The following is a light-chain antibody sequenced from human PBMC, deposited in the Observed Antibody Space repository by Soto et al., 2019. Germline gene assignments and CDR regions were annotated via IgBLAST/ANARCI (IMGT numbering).Light chain of an antibody. Sequence: QSVLTQPPSVSAAPGQKVTISCSGSSSNIGNNFVSWYQQVPGTAPKLLIYDNNKRPSGIPDRFSGSKSGTSATLGITGLQTGDEADYYCGTWDTSLSTTYVFGTGTKVTV. CDR1: SSNIGNNF. CDR2: DNN. J-gene: IGLJ1*01. CDR3: GTWDTSLSTTYV. V-gene: IGLV1-51*01.